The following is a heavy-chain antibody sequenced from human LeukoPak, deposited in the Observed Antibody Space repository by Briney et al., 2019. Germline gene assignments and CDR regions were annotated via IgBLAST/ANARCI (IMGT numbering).Heavy chain of an antibody. D-gene: IGHD6-6*01. V-gene: IGHV1-69*05. CDR2: IIPIFGTA. CDR1: GGTFSSYA. CDR3: ASPYSSSPGLAFDI. J-gene: IGHJ3*02. Sequence: SVKVSCKASGGTFSSYAISWVRQAPGQGLEWMGGIIPIFGTANYAQKLQGRVAITTDESTSTAYMELSSLRSEDTAVYYCASPYSSSPGLAFDIWGQGTVVTVSS.